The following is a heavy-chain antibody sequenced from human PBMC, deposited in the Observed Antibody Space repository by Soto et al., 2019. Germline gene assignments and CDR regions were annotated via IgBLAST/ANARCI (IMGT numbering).Heavy chain of an antibody. CDR3: ARDLALAGNY. V-gene: IGHV3-21*01. CDR1: GFTFSSYA. Sequence: PGGSLRLSCAASGFTFSSYAMNWVRQTQEKGLEWVSSISSTSSYTRYSDSVKGRFTISRDNANNSLFLQMNSLRAEDTATYYCARDLALAGNYWGQGALVTVSS. J-gene: IGHJ4*02. CDR2: ISSTSSYT. D-gene: IGHD6-19*01.